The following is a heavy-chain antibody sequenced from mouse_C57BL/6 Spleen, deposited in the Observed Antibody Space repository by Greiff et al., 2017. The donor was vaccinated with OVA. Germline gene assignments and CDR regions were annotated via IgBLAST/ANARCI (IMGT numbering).Heavy chain of an antibody. Sequence: EVQRVESGEGLVKPGGSLKLSCAASGFTFSSYAMSWVRQTPEKRLEWVAYISSGGDYIYYADTVKGRFTISRDNARNTLYLQMSSLKSEDTAMYYCTRERGVVAYYAMDYWGQGTSVTVSS. J-gene: IGHJ4*01. CDR1: GFTFSSYA. D-gene: IGHD1-1*01. CDR3: TRERGVVAYYAMDY. V-gene: IGHV5-9-1*02. CDR2: ISSGGDYI.